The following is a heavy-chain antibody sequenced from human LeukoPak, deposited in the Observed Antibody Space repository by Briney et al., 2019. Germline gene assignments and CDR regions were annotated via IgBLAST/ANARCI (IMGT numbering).Heavy chain of an antibody. CDR2: IIPIFGTA. J-gene: IGHJ6*02. Sequence: SVKASCKASGGTFSSYAISWVRQAPGQGLEWMGGIIPIFGTANYAQKFQGRVTITADESTSTAYMELSSLRSEDTAVYYCARGSTCSGGSCYVYYYYGMDVWGQGTTVTVSS. V-gene: IGHV1-69*13. CDR1: GGTFSSYA. D-gene: IGHD2-15*01. CDR3: ARGSTCSGGSCYVYYYYGMDV.